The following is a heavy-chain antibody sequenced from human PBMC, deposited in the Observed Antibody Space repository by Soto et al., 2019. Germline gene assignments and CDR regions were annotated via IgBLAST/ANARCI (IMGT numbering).Heavy chain of an antibody. V-gene: IGHV1-58*02. CDR2: INAGSGNT. Sequence: SVKVSCKASGYTFTSYAMHWVRQAPGQRLEWMGWINAGSGNTNYAQKFQERVTITRDMSTSTAYMELSSLRSEDTAVYYCAAVFYYDSSGYPQPYYYGMDVWGQGTTVTVSS. J-gene: IGHJ6*02. CDR1: GYTFTSYA. CDR3: AAVFYYDSSGYPQPYYYGMDV. D-gene: IGHD3-22*01.